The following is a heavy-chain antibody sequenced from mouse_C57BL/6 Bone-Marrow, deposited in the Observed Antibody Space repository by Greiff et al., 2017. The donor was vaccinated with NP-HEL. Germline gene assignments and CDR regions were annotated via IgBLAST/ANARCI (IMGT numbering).Heavy chain of an antibody. Sequence: EVHLVESGGGLVKPGGSLKLSCAASGFTFSSYAMSWVRQTPEKRLEWVATISDGGSYTYYPDNVKGRFTISRDNAKNNLYLQMSHLKSEDTAMYYGARGGYFFDYWGKGTTLTVSS. CDR1: GFTFSSYA. J-gene: IGHJ2*01. CDR2: ISDGGSYT. V-gene: IGHV5-4*01. D-gene: IGHD2-3*01. CDR3: ARGGYFFDY.